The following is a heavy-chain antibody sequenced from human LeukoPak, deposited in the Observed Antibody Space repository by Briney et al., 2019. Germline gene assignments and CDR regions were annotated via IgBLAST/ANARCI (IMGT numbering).Heavy chain of an antibody. D-gene: IGHD1-26*01. CDR2: ISTYNSNT. V-gene: IGHV1-18*01. J-gene: IGHJ4*02. Sequence: ASVKVSCKTSAYTFTNYGITWVRQAPGQGLEWMGWISTYNSNTNYAQRFQGRVTMTTDTSTSTAYMELRSLRSDDTAVYYCAREEVEVGATTLFDYWGQGTLVTVSS. CDR3: AREEVEVGATTLFDY. CDR1: AYTFTNYG.